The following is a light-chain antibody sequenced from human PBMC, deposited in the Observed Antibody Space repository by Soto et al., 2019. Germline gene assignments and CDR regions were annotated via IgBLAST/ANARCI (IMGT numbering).Light chain of an antibody. CDR1: PSVLYSSNNKNY. CDR3: QQYYSTPWT. V-gene: IGKV4-1*01. CDR2: WAS. J-gene: IGKJ1*01. Sequence: VMTQSPESLSVSLGERATINCKSCPSVLYSSNNKNYLAWYQQKPGQPPKLLIYWASTRESGVPDRFSGSGSGTDFTLTISSLQAEDVAVYYCQQYYSTPWTFGQGTNVDIK.